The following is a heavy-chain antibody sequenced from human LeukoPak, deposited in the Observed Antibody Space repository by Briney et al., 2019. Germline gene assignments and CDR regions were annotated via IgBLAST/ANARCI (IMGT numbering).Heavy chain of an antibody. V-gene: IGHV1-2*02. Sequence: ASVKVSCKASGYTFTGYYMHWVRQAPGQGLEWMGWINPNSGGTNYAQKFQGRVTMTRDTSISTAYMELSRLRSDDTAVYYCARRLGYCSSTSKHLRDRSGCMAGGYPLWGQGTLVTVSS. CDR1: GYTFTGYY. D-gene: IGHD2-2*01. CDR3: ARRLGYCSSTSKHLRDRSGCMAGGYPL. CDR2: INPNSGGT. J-gene: IGHJ4*02.